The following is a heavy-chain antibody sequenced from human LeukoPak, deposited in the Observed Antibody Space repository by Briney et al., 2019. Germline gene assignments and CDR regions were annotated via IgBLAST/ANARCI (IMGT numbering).Heavy chain of an antibody. J-gene: IGHJ3*01. CDR1: GFTFSNYN. V-gene: IGHV3-21*01. CDR3: AKVRDTRDWYKDAFDV. D-gene: IGHD6-19*01. CDR2: ISSRGSYI. Sequence: GGSLRLSCAASGFTFSNYNINWVRQAPGKGLEWVSSISSRGSYIYYADSVKGRFAISADNAMNSLYLQMNSLRAEDTAVYYCAKVRDTRDWYKDAFDVWGQGTRVTVSS.